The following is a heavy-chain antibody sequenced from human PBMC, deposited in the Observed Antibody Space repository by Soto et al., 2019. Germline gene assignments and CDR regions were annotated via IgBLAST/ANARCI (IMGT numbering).Heavy chain of an antibody. CDR3: AKENGYSSSWFEFDY. D-gene: IGHD6-13*01. CDR1: EFNLINYA. Sequence: SLGLYCAASEFNLINYAMSWVREAPGKGLEWVSAISYGGGTTYYADSVKGRFTISRDNSKNTLYLQMNSLRAEDTAVYYCAKENGYSSSWFEFDYWGQGTLVTVSS. V-gene: IGHV3-23*01. J-gene: IGHJ4*02. CDR2: ISYGGGTT.